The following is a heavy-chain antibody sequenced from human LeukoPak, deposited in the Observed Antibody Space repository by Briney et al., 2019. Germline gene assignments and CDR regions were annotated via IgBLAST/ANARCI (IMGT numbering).Heavy chain of an antibody. CDR1: GFTFSSYE. V-gene: IGHV3-48*03. Sequence: PGGSLRLSCAASGFTFSSYEMNWVRPAPGKGLEWVSYISSSGSTIYYADSVKGRFTISRDNAKNSLYLQMNSLRAEDTAVYYCATDVVVPAARDYWGEGTLVTVSS. J-gene: IGHJ4*02. CDR2: ISSSGSTI. CDR3: ATDVVVPAARDY. D-gene: IGHD2-2*01.